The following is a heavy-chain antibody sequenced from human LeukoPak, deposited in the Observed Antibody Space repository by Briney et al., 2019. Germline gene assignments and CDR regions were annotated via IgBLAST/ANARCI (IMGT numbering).Heavy chain of an antibody. J-gene: IGHJ4*02. CDR2: ISYDGSNK. Sequence: GGSLRLSCAASGFTFSDSAMHWVRQAPGKGLEWVAVISYDGSNKYYADSVKGRFTISRDNSKNTLYLQMNSLRAEDTAVYYCAKLTDSGYDIFDYWGQGTLVTVSS. CDR1: GFTFSDSA. V-gene: IGHV3-30*18. CDR3: AKLTDSGYDIFDY. D-gene: IGHD5-12*01.